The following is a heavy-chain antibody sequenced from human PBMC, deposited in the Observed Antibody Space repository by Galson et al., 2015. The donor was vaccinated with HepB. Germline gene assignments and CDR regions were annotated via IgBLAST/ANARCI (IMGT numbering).Heavy chain of an antibody. J-gene: IGHJ6*03. CDR2: ISAYNGNT. CDR3: ARDRGGPRYYTSLDYYYYMDV. CDR1: GYTFTSYG. V-gene: IGHV1-18*01. D-gene: IGHD3-22*01. Sequence: SVKVSCKASGYTFTSYGISWVRQAPGQGLEWMGWISAYNGNTNYAQKLQGRVTMTTDTSTSTAYMELRSLRSDDTAVYYCARDRGGPRYYTSLDYYYYMDVWGKGTTVTVSS.